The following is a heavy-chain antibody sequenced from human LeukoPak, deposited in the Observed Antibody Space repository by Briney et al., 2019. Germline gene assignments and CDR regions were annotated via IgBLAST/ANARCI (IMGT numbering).Heavy chain of an antibody. CDR1: GFTFSSYE. CDR2: ISSSGSTI. J-gene: IGHJ4*02. V-gene: IGHV3-48*03. Sequence: PGGSLRLSCASCGFTFSSYEMNWVRQAPGKGLEWVSYISSSGSTIYYADSVKGRFTISRDNAKNSLYLQMNSLRAEDTAVYYCARLPSEGGWYDFDYWGQGTLVTVSS. CDR3: ARLPSEGGWYDFDY. D-gene: IGHD6-19*01.